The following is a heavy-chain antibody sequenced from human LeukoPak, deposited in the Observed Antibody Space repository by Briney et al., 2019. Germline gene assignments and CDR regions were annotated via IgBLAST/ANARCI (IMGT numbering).Heavy chain of an antibody. CDR2: ISSSSSYI. CDR3: ARATMVRGVLYYFDY. Sequence: GGSLRLSCAASGFTFSSYSMNWVRQAPGKGLEWVSSISSSSSYIYYADSVKGRFTSSSDNAKNSLYLQMTSLRAEDTAVYYCARATMVRGVLYYFDYWGQGTLVTVSS. J-gene: IGHJ4*02. V-gene: IGHV3-21*01. D-gene: IGHD3-10*01. CDR1: GFTFSSYS.